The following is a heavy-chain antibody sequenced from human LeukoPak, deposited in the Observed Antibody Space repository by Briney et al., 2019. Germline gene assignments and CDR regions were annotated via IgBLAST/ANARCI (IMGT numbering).Heavy chain of an antibody. CDR2: IYYSGST. J-gene: IGHJ4*02. CDR3: ARVSCDPNSYYFDY. CDR1: GGSISSYY. V-gene: IGHV4-59*01. Sequence: PSETLSLTCTVSGGSISSYYWSWIRQPPGKGLEWIGYIYYSGSTNYNPSLKSRVTISVDTSKNQFSLKLSSVTAADTAVYYCARVSCDPNSYYFDYWGQGTLVTVSS. D-gene: IGHD1-1*01.